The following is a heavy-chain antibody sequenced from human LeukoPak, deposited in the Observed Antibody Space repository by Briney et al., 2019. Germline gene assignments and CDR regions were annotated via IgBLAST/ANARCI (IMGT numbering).Heavy chain of an antibody. CDR2: IYHSGSA. Sequence: SETLSLTCAVSGGSISSSNWWSWVRQPPGKGLEWIGEIYHSGSANYNPSFKSRVTISVDKSKNQFSLRLSSVTAADTAVYYCASAGHDGIGYKVCWGQGTLVTVSS. V-gene: IGHV4-4*02. CDR1: GGSISSSNW. J-gene: IGHJ4*02. D-gene: IGHD3-22*01. CDR3: ASAGHDGIGYKVC.